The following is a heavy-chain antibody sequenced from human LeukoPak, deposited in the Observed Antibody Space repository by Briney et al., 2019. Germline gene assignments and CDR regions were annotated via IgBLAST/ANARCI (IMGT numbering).Heavy chain of an antibody. Sequence: GASVKVSCKASGGTFSSYAISWVRQAPGQGLEWMGGIIPIFGTANYAQKFQGRVTITADESTSTAYMELSSLRSEDTAVYYCAKAPIAVAAHPDYWGQGTLVTVSS. CDR2: IIPIFGTA. J-gene: IGHJ4*02. V-gene: IGHV1-69*13. CDR3: AKAPIAVAAHPDY. CDR1: GGTFSSYA. D-gene: IGHD6-19*01.